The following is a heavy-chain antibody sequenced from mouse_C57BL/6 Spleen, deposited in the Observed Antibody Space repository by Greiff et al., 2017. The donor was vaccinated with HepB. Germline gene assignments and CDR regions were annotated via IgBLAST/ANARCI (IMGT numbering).Heavy chain of an antibody. CDR2: INYDGSST. CDR3: ARVGSMVMYFDV. J-gene: IGHJ1*03. Sequence: EVQLVESEGGLVQPGSSMKLSCTASGFTFSDYYMAWVRQVPEKGLEWVANINYDGSSTYYLDSLKSRFIISRDNAKNILYLQMSSLKSEDTATYYCARVGSMVMYFDVWGTGTTVTVSS. V-gene: IGHV5-16*01. D-gene: IGHD2-2*01. CDR1: GFTFSDYY.